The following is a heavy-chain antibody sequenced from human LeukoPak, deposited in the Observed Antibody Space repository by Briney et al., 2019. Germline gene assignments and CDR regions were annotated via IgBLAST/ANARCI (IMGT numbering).Heavy chain of an antibody. CDR2: LRGSGAGT. V-gene: IGHV3-23*01. J-gene: IGHJ4*02. D-gene: IGHD4-17*01. Sequence: GGSLRLSCAASGFTVRSYAMSWVRQAPGKGLEWVSTLRGSGAGTSYADSVKGRFTTSRDNSKNTLYLQMNSLRAEDTAVYYCAKDLTTVTPLGYWGQGTLVTVSS. CDR1: GFTVRSYA. CDR3: AKDLTTVTPLGY.